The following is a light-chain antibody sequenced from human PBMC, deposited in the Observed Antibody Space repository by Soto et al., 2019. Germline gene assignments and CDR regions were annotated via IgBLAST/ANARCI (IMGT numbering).Light chain of an antibody. CDR1: QRISTY. J-gene: IGKJ4*02. Sequence: DIQMTQYPSSLSASVGDRVTITCRASQRISTYFTWYQQKPWKAPKLLIFAASTLQSGVPSRFSGSGSGTDFTLTISSLKLEDFSTYYSQQSYSTPRTFGRGTKVEIK. V-gene: IGKV1-39*01. CDR2: AAS. CDR3: QQSYSTPRT.